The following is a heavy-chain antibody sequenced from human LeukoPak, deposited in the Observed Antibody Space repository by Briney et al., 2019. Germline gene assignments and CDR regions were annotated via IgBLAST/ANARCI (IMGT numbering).Heavy chain of an antibody. J-gene: IGHJ4*02. Sequence: SETLSLTCTVSGGSISSSSYYWGWIRQPPGKGLEWIGSIYYSGGTYYNPSLKSRVTISVDTSKNQFSLKQSSATAADTAVYYCARSGWSTYYFDYWGQGTLVTVSS. CDR3: ARSGWSTYYFDY. D-gene: IGHD2-15*01. V-gene: IGHV4-39*07. CDR2: IYYSGGT. CDR1: GGSISSSSYY.